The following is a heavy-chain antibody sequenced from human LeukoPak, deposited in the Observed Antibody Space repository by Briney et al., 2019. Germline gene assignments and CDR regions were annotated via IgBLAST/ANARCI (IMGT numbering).Heavy chain of an antibody. V-gene: IGHV3-30*02. Sequence: QPGGSLRLSCAASGFTFSSYGMHWVRQAPGKGLEWVAFIRYDGSNKYYADSVKGRFTISRDNSKNTLYLQMNSLRAEDTAVYYCAKDHPLYGSGSPRSDPWGQGTLVTVSS. CDR3: AKDHPLYGSGSPRSDP. CDR1: GFTFSSYG. D-gene: IGHD3-10*01. J-gene: IGHJ5*02. CDR2: IRYDGSNK.